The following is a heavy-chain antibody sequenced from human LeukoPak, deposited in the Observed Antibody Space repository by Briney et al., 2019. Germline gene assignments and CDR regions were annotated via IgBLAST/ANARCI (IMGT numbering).Heavy chain of an antibody. CDR1: GYTLTELS. Sequence: ASVKVSCKVSGYTLTELSMHWVRQAPGKGLEWMGGFDPEDGETIYAQKFQGTVTMTEDTSTDTAYMELSSLRSEDTAVYYCATDLTTVTTNNYWGQGTLVTVSS. V-gene: IGHV1-24*01. CDR3: ATDLTTVTTNNY. J-gene: IGHJ4*02. D-gene: IGHD4-17*01. CDR2: FDPEDGET.